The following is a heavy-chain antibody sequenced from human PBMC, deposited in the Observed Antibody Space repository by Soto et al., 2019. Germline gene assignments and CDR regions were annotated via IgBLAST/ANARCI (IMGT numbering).Heavy chain of an antibody. CDR3: ARERLMVYAILDHDAFDI. D-gene: IGHD2-8*01. V-gene: IGHV3-11*01. CDR1: GFTFSDYY. J-gene: IGHJ3*02. CDR2: ISSSGSTI. Sequence: GGSLRLSCAASGFTFSDYYMSWIRQAPGKGLEWVSYISSSGSTIYYADSVKGRFTISRDNAKNSLYLQMNSLRAEDTAVYYCARERLMVYAILDHDAFDIWGQGTMVTVSS.